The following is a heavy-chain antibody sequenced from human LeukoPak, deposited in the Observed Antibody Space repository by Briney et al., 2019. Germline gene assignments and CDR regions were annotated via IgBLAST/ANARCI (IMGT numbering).Heavy chain of an antibody. Sequence: GGSLRLSCAASGFTVSSNYMSWVRQAPGKGLEWVSVIYSGGSTYYADSVKGRFTISRDNAKNSLYLQMNSVRDEDTAVYYCARSGYYDTSGYYYGFWGQGTLVAVSS. CDR1: GFTVSSNY. D-gene: IGHD3-22*01. CDR3: ARSGYYDTSGYYYGF. CDR2: IYSGGST. V-gene: IGHV3-53*01. J-gene: IGHJ4*02.